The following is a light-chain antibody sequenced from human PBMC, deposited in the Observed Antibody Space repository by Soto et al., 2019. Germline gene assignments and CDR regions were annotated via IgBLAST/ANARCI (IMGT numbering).Light chain of an antibody. CDR2: ATS. J-gene: IGKJ1*01. CDR3: QQYNTSPWT. CDR1: QSVSSDY. Sequence: DIVLTQSPGTLSLSPGERATLSCRASQSVSSDYLAWYQQKPGRAPRLLIYATSSRATGIPDRFSGSGSGTDFTLTISRLEPEDFAVYFCQQYNTSPWTCCQGTTVEIK. V-gene: IGKV3-20*01.